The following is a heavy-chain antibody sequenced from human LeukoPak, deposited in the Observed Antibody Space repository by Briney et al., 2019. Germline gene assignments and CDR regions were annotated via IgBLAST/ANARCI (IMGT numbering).Heavy chain of an antibody. CDR3: AKDVYYDSSGHNFYYYYYGMDV. J-gene: IGHJ6*02. D-gene: IGHD3-22*01. CDR2: ISGSGGST. V-gene: IGHV3-23*01. Sequence: GGSLRLSCAASKFAFSSYAMSWVRQAPGKGLEWVSAISGSGGSTYYADSVKGRFTISRDSSKNTLYLQMNSLRAEDTAVYYCAKDVYYDSSGHNFYYYYYGMDVWGQGTTVTVSS. CDR1: KFAFSSYA.